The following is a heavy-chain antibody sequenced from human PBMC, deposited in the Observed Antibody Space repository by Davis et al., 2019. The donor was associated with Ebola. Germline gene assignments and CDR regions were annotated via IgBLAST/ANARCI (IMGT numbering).Heavy chain of an antibody. CDR1: GGSIPDYGYN. CDR2: IHYDGTT. V-gene: IGHV4-39*01. J-gene: IGHJ5*02. D-gene: IGHD3-9*01. Sequence: PSEPLSLPCTVPGGSIPDYGYNWGCLRQPRGKGLEWMATIHYDGTTYHNASLKSRVTISIDTSKNQFSLMMTSVTAADTAVYYCAKHPTGYPNWFDPWGQGLLVTVSS. CDR3: AKHPTGYPNWFDP.